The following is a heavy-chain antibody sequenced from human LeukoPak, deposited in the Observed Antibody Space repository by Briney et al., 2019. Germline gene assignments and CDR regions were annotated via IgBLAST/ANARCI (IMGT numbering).Heavy chain of an antibody. Sequence: GGSLRLSCAASGFTFSSYSMNWVRQAPGKGLEWVSSISSSSSYIYYADSVKGRFTISRDNAKNSLYLQMNSLRAEDTAVYYCARSQGTNYYYYYMDVWGKGTTVTVSS. D-gene: IGHD2-2*01. CDR3: ARSQGTNYYYYYMDV. CDR2: ISSSSSYI. V-gene: IGHV3-21*01. J-gene: IGHJ6*03. CDR1: GFTFSSYS.